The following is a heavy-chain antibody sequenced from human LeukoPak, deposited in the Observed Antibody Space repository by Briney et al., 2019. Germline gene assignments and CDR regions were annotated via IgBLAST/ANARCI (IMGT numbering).Heavy chain of an antibody. CDR2: INPNSGGT. CDR1: GYSFTGYY. CDR3: ARGQYYYYYYMDV. J-gene: IGHJ6*03. Sequence: ASVKVSCKASGYSFTGYYMHWVRQAPGQGLEWMGWINPNSGGTNYAQKFQGRVTMTRDTSISTAYMELSRLRSDDTAVYYCARGQYYYYYYMDVWGKGTTVTISS. V-gene: IGHV1-2*02.